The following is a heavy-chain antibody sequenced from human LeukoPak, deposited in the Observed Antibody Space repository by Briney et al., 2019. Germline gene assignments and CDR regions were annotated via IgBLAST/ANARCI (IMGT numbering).Heavy chain of an antibody. J-gene: IGHJ6*03. CDR3: ARGRVTMVHGYYYYMDV. CDR1: GYTFTSYY. D-gene: IGHD3-10*01. V-gene: IGHV1-46*01. CDR2: INPSGGST. Sequence: GASVKVSCKASGYTFTSYYMHWVRQAPGQGLEWMGIINPSGGSTSYAQKFQGRVTITADGSTSTAYMELSSLRSEDTAVYYCARGRVTMVHGYYYYMDVWGKGTTVTISS.